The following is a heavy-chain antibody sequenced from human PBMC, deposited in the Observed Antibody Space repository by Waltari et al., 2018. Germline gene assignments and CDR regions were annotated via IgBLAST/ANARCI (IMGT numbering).Heavy chain of an antibody. D-gene: IGHD6-13*01. CDR1: GYNFITHW. CDR3: ARRIAVTGNYGMDV. Sequence: EVQLVQSGAEVKKPGESLRISCKASGYNFITHWIAWVRQRPGEGLEWVGIISPTGTDTRYIPSFEAHVTISVDNSITTAYLHWSSLKAPDTAMYFCARRIAVTGNYGMDVWGQGTAVTVSS. CDR2: ISPTGTDT. V-gene: IGHV5-51*01. J-gene: IGHJ6*02.